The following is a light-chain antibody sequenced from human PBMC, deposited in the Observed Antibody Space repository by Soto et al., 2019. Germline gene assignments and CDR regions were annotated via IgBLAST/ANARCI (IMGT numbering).Light chain of an antibody. CDR2: GAS. CDR3: QQYGSSPRLT. V-gene: IGKV3-20*01. J-gene: IGKJ4*01. Sequence: EIVLTQSPGTLSLSPGEGATLSCRASQTLSNSYLAWYQQKPGQAPRLLIYGASSRATGIPDRFSGSGSGTDFTLTISRLEPEDVAVYYCQQYGSSPRLTCGGGTKVDIK. CDR1: QTLSNSY.